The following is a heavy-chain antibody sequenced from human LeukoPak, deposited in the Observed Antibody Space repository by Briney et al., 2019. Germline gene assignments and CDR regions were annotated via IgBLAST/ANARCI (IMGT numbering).Heavy chain of an antibody. CDR3: ARDWRYYGSGTSNAYFDY. CDR2: ISSSSSYI. Sequence: GGSLRLSCAASGFTFSSYSMNWVRQAPGKGLEWVPSISSSSSYIYYADSVKGRFTISRDNAKNSLYLQMNSLRAEDTAVYYCARDWRYYGSGTSNAYFDYWGQGTLVTVSS. V-gene: IGHV3-21*01. D-gene: IGHD3-10*01. CDR1: GFTFSSYS. J-gene: IGHJ4*02.